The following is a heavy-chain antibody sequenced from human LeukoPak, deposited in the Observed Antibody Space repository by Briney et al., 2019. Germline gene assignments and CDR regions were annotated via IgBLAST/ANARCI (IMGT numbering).Heavy chain of an antibody. CDR3: ARLPGGDSSSVVAFDI. CDR1: GGSISSSY. CDR2: IYSSGST. Sequence: PSETLSLTCTVSGGSISSSYWSWLRQPAEKGLEWLGRIYSSGSTNYNPSLKSRVTMSVDTSRNQFSLKLNSVTAADTAVYYCARLPGGDSSSVVAFDIWGQGTMVTVSS. V-gene: IGHV4-4*07. D-gene: IGHD2-21*02. J-gene: IGHJ3*02.